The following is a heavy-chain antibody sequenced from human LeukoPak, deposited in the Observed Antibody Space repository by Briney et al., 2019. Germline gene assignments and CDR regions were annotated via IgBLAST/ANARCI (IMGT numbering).Heavy chain of an antibody. CDR2: IHYGGST. D-gene: IGHD6-6*01. CDR1: GTSISSSGYF. CDR3: AALDSSSGWFDP. V-gene: IGHV4-39*01. Sequence: SETLSLTCSVSGTSISSSGYFWGWIRQPPGKGLQWIGSIHYGGSTFYNPSLKSRVTISQDTSKDQFSLKLTSVTAADTAVYYCAALDSSSGWFDPWGRGILDTVSS. J-gene: IGHJ5*02.